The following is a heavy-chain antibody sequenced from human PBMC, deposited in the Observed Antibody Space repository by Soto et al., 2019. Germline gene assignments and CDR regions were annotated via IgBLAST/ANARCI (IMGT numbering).Heavy chain of an antibody. V-gene: IGHV1-2*02. D-gene: IGHD1-26*01. Sequence: AVSVNVSCKASGYTFTGYYMHCVRQAPGQGLEWVGWINPNSGGTNYAQKFQGRVTMTRDTSISTAYMELSRLRSDDTAVYYCAREKWEQTYYYGMDVWGQGTTVTVSS. CDR2: INPNSGGT. CDR3: AREKWEQTYYYGMDV. J-gene: IGHJ6*02. CDR1: GYTFTGYY.